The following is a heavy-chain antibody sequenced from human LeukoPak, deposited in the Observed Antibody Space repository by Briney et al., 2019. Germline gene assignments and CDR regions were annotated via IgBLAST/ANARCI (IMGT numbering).Heavy chain of an antibody. V-gene: IGHV3-21*01. CDR3: ARKAIDFWSGPGYYYYMDV. CDR1: GFTFSSYS. CDR2: VSSTSSFI. D-gene: IGHD3-3*01. J-gene: IGHJ6*03. Sequence: PGGSLRLSCAASGFTFSSYSINWVRQAPGKGLEWVSCVSSTSSFIYYADSVKGRFTISRDNAKNSLYLQMNSLRAEDTAVYYCARKAIDFWSGPGYYYYMDVWGKGTTVTVSS.